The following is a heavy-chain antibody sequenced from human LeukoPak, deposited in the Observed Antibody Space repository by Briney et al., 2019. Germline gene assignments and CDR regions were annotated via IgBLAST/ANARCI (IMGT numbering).Heavy chain of an antibody. J-gene: IGHJ4*02. CDR1: GFSFSDYN. Sequence: GGPLRLSCAASGFSFSDYNMNWVRQAPGKALEWVSSITSTGTYIFYGDSVKGRFTISRDNARNSLYLQMNGLRPEDTAVYYCAKALIVRPLFDYWGQGTLVTVSS. CDR3: AKALIVRPLFDY. CDR2: ITSTGTYI. D-gene: IGHD3-16*02. V-gene: IGHV3-21*04.